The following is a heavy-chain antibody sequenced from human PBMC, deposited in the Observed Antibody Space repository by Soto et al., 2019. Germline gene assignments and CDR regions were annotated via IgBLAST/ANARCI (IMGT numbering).Heavy chain of an antibody. CDR2: INPSGGDT. CDR3: ARKGGYEDVWGSYRSPVDWLDP. D-gene: IGHD3-16*02. V-gene: IGHV1-46*03. Sequence: GASVKVSCKAFGYSFTSYFIHWVRQAPGQGLEWMGIINPSGGDTSYARKLQGRVTLTSDTSTSTVYMELSSLRSEDTAVYYCARKGGYEDVWGSYRSPVDWLDPWGQGTLVTVSS. J-gene: IGHJ5*02. CDR1: GYSFTSYF.